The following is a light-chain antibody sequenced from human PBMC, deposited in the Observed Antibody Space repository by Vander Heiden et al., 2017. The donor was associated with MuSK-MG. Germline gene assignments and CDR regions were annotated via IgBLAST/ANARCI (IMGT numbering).Light chain of an antibody. CDR2: AAP. CDR3: QQSDSTPYT. J-gene: IGKJ3*01. V-gene: IGKV1-39*01. Sequence: DIQMTQSPPSLSASVGDSVTITCRASQSISTHLNWYQQKQGEAPNLLIFAAPSLQSGVPSRFSGSGSGTDFILTISSLQPEDFASYYCQQSDSTPYTFGHGTKVDIK. CDR1: QSISTH.